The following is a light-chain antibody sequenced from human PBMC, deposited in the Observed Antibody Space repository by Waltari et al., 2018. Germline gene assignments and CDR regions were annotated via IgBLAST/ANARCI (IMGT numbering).Light chain of an antibody. Sequence: QSALTQPASVSGSPGQSITISCTGTNNDIGYYNFVSWYQRHPGKAPKLMIFDVTRWSSGVSHRFSGSKSGKTASLTISGLQPEDEADYFCASYTSTNTVVFGGGTRVTVL. CDR3: ASYTSTNTVV. J-gene: IGLJ2*01. CDR1: NNDIGYYNF. CDR2: DVT. V-gene: IGLV2-14*01.